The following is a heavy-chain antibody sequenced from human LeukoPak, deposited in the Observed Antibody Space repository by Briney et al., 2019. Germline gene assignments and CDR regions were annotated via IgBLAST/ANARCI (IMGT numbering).Heavy chain of an antibody. V-gene: IGHV3-66*01. CDR3: AEGGGYSYGYYY. J-gene: IGHJ4*02. CDR1: GFTVSDNY. D-gene: IGHD5-18*01. Sequence: GGSLRLSCAASGFTVSDNYMGWVRQAPGRGLEWVSLIYSGGGTSYADSVKGRFTISRDNSKNTLYLQMNSLRAEDTALYYCAEGGGYSYGYYYWGQGTLVTVSS. CDR2: IYSGGGT.